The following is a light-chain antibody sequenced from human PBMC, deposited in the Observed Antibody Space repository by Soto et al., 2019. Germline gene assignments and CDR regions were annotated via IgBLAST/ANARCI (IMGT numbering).Light chain of an antibody. CDR2: SDN. J-gene: IGLJ2*01. CDR3: AAWDDSLTGVV. Sequence: QSVLTQPPSASGTPGQRVTISCSGSSSNIGTNTVNWYQQLPGTAPKLLIYSDNQRPSGVPDRFSGSKSDTSASLAISGLQSEDEADYYCAAWDDSLTGVVFGGGTKLTVL. V-gene: IGLV1-44*01. CDR1: SSNIGTNT.